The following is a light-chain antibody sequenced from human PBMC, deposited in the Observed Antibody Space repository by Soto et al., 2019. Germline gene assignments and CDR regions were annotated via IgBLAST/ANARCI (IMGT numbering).Light chain of an antibody. CDR1: QGIRNY. CDR3: QQLNSYPLT. Sequence: DIQLTQSPSFLSASVGDRVTITCRASQGIRNYLTWYQQKPGKAPKLLMYAASTLESGVPSRFSGSGSGTEFTLTISSLQPEDFGSYYCQQLNSYPLTFGGGTKVEIK. CDR2: AAS. J-gene: IGKJ4*01. V-gene: IGKV1-9*01.